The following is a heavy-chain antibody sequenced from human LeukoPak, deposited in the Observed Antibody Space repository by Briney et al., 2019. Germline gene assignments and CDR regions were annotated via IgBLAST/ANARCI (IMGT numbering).Heavy chain of an antibody. Sequence: PGRSLRLSCAASGFTFSSYAMHWVRQARGKGLGWVAVISYDGSNKYYADSVKGRSTISRDNSKNTLYLQMNSLRAEDTAVYYCARGPATQLWFTPNWFDPWGQGTLVTVSS. CDR1: GFTFSSYA. V-gene: IGHV3-30*04. J-gene: IGHJ5*02. D-gene: IGHD5-18*01. CDR3: ARGPATQLWFTPNWFDP. CDR2: ISYDGSNK.